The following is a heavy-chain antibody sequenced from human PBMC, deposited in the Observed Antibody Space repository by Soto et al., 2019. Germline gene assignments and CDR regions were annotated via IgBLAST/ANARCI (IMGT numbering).Heavy chain of an antibody. D-gene: IGHD3-3*01. CDR2: IYYSGST. CDR3: ARHLNRITISQG. J-gene: IGHJ4*02. V-gene: IGHV4-39*01. Sequence: QLQLQESGPGLVKPSETLSLTCTVSGGSISSSSYYWGWIRQPPGKGLEWIGSIYYSGSTYYNPSLKGRGTISGDTAKNQCSLKLSSVTAADTAVYCCARHLNRITISQGWGQGTLVTFSS. CDR1: GGSISSSSYY.